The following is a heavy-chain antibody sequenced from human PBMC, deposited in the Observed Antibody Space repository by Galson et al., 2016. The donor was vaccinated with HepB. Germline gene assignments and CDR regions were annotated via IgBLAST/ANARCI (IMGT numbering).Heavy chain of an antibody. J-gene: IGHJ4*02. V-gene: IGHV3-72*01. Sequence: SLRLSCAASGFTFSDHFMDWVRQAPGKGPEWVARIRSEASDYSTDYAASVKGRFTISRDDSKNSLFLQMNSLKTEDTALCFCVRDSRTHFYDFWGQGTQVTVSS. D-gene: IGHD3-3*02. CDR3: VRDSRTHFYDF. CDR2: IRSEASDYST. CDR1: GFTFSDHF.